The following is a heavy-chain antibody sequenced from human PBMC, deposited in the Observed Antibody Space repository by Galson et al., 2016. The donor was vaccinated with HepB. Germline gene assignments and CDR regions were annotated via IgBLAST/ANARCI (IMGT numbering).Heavy chain of an antibody. CDR1: GFTFNNYA. V-gene: IGHV3-23*01. Sequence: SLRLSCAASGFTFNNYAMIWVRQAPGQGLEWVSLISGSAVSTYYADSVKSRFTISRDNSKNTVSLQMNSLRVEDTAVYYCARYYGDFGMDVWGQGTTVTVSS. D-gene: IGHD4-17*01. CDR3: ARYYGDFGMDV. J-gene: IGHJ6*02. CDR2: ISGSAVST.